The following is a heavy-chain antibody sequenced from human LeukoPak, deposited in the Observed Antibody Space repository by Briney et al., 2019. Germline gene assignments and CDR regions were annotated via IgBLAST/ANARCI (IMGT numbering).Heavy chain of an antibody. Sequence: PGRSLRLSCAASGFTFSSSGMHWVRQAPGKGLEWLAVISNDGSNKYYADSVKGRFTISRDNPKNTLYLEMNSLRAEDTAVYYCAKGGGSYFDYWGQGTLVTVSS. CDR1: GFTFSSSG. D-gene: IGHD1-26*01. J-gene: IGHJ4*02. CDR2: ISNDGSNK. V-gene: IGHV3-30*18. CDR3: AKGGGSYFDY.